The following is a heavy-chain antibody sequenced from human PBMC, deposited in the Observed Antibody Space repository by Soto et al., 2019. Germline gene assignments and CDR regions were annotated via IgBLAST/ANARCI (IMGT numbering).Heavy chain of an antibody. CDR3: ARQTIFGLVVSHFDY. CDR1: GFSLSNPRMG. D-gene: IGHD3-3*01. V-gene: IGHV2-26*01. CDR2: IFSNDEI. Sequence: ASGPTLVNPTETLTLTCTVSGFSLSNPRMGVSWIRQPPGKALEWLAHIFSNDEISYSPSLESRLTISKDTSRGQVVLTMANMDPVDTATYYCARQTIFGLVVSHFDYWGQGALVTVSS. J-gene: IGHJ4*02.